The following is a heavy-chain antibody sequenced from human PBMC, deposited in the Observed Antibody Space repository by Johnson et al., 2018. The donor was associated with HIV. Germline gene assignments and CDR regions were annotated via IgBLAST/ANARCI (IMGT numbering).Heavy chain of an antibody. CDR2: LYSGGST. V-gene: IGHV3-23*04. CDR1: GFTFSSYA. Sequence: VQVVESGGGVVQPGGSLRLSCAASGFTFSSYAMSWVRQAPGKGLEWVSALYSGGSTYYADSVKGRFPISRDNSKNTLYLQMNSLRADDTAVYYCAKADRVRYGAGAFDIWGQGTVVTVSS. CDR3: AKADRVRYGAGAFDI. D-gene: IGHD5-24*01. J-gene: IGHJ3*02.